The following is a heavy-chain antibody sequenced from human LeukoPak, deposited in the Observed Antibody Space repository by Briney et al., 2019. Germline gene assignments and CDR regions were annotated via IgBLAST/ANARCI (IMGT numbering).Heavy chain of an antibody. V-gene: IGHV1-69*04. Sequence: SVKVSCKASGGTFSSYAISWVRQAPGQGLEWMGRIIPILGIANYAQKFQGSVTITADKSTSTAYMELSSLRSEDTAVYYCASTSYYYDSSGYYPYFDYWGQGTLVTVSS. CDR2: IIPILGIA. CDR1: GGTFSSYA. J-gene: IGHJ4*02. CDR3: ASTSYYYDSSGYYPYFDY. D-gene: IGHD3-22*01.